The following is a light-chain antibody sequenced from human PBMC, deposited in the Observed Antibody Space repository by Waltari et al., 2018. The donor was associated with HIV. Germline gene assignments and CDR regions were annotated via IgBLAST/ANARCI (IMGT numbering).Light chain of an antibody. Sequence: QSALTQPPSASGSPGQSVTIPCTGTSNHVGAYDYFSWYQQHPGTAPNLLIYEVAKXPSGVPDRXSXSKXGXXASLTVXXLQXEDDGXYFCTSYGXNXGXLFGGGTNLAVL. V-gene: IGLV2-8*01. J-gene: IGLJ2*01. CDR1: SNHVGAYDY. CDR2: EVA. CDR3: TSYGXNXGXL.